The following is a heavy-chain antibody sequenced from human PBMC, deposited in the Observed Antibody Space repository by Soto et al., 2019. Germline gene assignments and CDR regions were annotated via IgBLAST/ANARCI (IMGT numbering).Heavy chain of an antibody. Sequence: GASVKVSCKASGYTFTSYGISWVRQAPGQGLEWMGWINPNSGGTNYAQKFQGWVTMTRDTSISTAYMELSRLRSDDTAVYYCARGLDYYYYGMDVWGQGTTVTVSS. CDR3: ARGLDYYYYGMDV. CDR1: GYTFTSYG. J-gene: IGHJ6*02. CDR2: INPNSGGT. V-gene: IGHV1-2*04.